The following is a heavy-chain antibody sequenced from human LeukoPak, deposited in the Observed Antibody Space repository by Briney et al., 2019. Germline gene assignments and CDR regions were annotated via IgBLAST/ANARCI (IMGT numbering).Heavy chain of an antibody. Sequence: SETLSLTCTVSGGSISSSSYYWGWIRQPPGKGLEWIGSIYYSGSTNYNPSLKSRVTISVDTSKNQFSLKLSSVTAADTAVYYCVISPDYGDYYYYGMDVWGQGTTVTVSS. V-gene: IGHV4-39*07. D-gene: IGHD4-17*01. CDR2: IYYSGST. CDR1: GGSISSSSYY. J-gene: IGHJ6*02. CDR3: VISPDYGDYYYYGMDV.